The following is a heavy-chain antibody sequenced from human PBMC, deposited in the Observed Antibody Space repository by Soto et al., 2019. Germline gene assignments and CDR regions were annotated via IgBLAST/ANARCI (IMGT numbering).Heavy chain of an antibody. CDR1: GGSISSSNW. CDR2: IYHSGST. D-gene: IGHD5-12*01. J-gene: IGHJ5*02. Sequence: SETLSLTCAVSGGSISSSNWWSWVRQPPGKGLEWIGEIYHSGSTNYNPSLKSRVTISVDKSKNQFSLKLSSVTAADTAVYYCARDRYSGHHLPARIHPPGQGTLVTVSS. V-gene: IGHV4-4*02. CDR3: ARDRYSGHHLPARIHP.